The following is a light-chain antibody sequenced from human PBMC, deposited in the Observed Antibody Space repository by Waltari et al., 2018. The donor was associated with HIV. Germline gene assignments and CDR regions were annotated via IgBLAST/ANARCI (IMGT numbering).Light chain of an antibody. Sequence: QSALTQPASVSGSPGQSITVSCNGTNSDVGNLTFVSWYQLCPAMPSQLLIYPVSDRPSGISRRFSGSKSGNTASLTISGLQSEDDGFYFCSSYSASNLPVVFGGGTKVTVL. J-gene: IGLJ2*01. CDR1: NSDVGNLTF. V-gene: IGLV2-14*01. CDR3: SSYSASNLPVV. CDR2: PVS.